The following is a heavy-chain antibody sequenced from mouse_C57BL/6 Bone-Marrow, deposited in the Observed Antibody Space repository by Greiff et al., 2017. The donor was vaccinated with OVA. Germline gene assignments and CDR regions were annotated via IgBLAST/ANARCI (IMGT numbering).Heavy chain of an antibody. CDR1: GFSLSTFGMG. CDR2: IWWDDDK. Sequence: QVTLKESGPGILQPSQTLSLTCSFSGFSLSTFGMGVGWIRQPPGKGLEWLAHIWWDDDKYYNPALKRRLTISKDTSKNQVFLKVANVDTADTATYICARIGVLRRGFDYWGQGTTLTVSS. V-gene: IGHV8-8*01. J-gene: IGHJ2*01. CDR3: ARIGVLRRGFDY. D-gene: IGHD2-4*01.